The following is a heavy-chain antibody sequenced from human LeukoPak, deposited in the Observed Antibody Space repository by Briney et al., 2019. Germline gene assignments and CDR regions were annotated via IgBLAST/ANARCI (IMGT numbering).Heavy chain of an antibody. Sequence: GGSLRLSCAASGFTFSGYVMNWVRQAPGKGLEWVAVISYDGSNKYYADSVKGRFTISRDNSKNTLYLQMNSLRAEDTAVYYCAREGTGVLTGDYWGQGTLVTVSP. D-gene: IGHD3-3*01. J-gene: IGHJ4*02. V-gene: IGHV3-30-3*01. CDR3: AREGTGVLTGDY. CDR2: ISYDGSNK. CDR1: GFTFSGYV.